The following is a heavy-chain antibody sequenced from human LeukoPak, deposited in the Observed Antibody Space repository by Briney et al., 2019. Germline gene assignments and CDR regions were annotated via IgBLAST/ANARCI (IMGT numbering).Heavy chain of an antibody. J-gene: IGHJ6*02. V-gene: IGHV3-21*01. D-gene: IGHD3-3*01. CDR3: ASLRGDLPPSDYYYYGMDV. CDR2: ISSSSSYI. CDR1: GFTFSSYS. Sequence: GGSLRLSCAASGFTFSSYSMNWVRQAPGKGLEWVSSISSSSSYIYYADSVKGRFTISRDNAKNSLYLQMNSLRAEDTAVYYCASLRGDLPPSDYYYYGMDVWGQGTTVTVSS.